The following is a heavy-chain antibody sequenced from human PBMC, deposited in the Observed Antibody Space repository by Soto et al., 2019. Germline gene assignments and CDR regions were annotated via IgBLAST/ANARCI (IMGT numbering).Heavy chain of an antibody. CDR2: ISESGTTI. CDR1: GFAFSAYY. Sequence: QVHLMESGGGLVKPGGSLRLSCAASGFAFSAYYMSWIRQAPGKGLEWLSYISESGTTIYYADSVKGRFTISRDNAKNSLYLKMNNLRVEDTALYYCTRSDYDTSGYTDYWGQGTLVTVSS. J-gene: IGHJ4*02. CDR3: TRSDYDTSGYTDY. D-gene: IGHD3-22*01. V-gene: IGHV3-11*01.